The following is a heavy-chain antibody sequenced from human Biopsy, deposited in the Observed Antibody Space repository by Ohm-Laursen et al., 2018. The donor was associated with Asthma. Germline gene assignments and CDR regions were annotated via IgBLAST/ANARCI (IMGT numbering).Heavy chain of an antibody. J-gene: IGHJ4*02. CDR3: AKGEWELLEANFDY. CDR1: GFTFDDYA. CDR2: ISWNSGSI. V-gene: IGHV3-9*01. D-gene: IGHD1-26*01. Sequence: SLRLSCAATGFTFDDYAMHWVRQAPGKGLEWVSGISWNSGSIGYADSVKGRFTVSRDNAKNSLYLQMNSLRAEDTALYYCAKGEWELLEANFDYWGQGTLVTVSS.